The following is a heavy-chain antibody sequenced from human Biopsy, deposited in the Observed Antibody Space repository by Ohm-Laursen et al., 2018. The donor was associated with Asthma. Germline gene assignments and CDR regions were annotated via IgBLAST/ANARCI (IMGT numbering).Heavy chain of an antibody. CDR2: IYYSGST. V-gene: IGHV4-31*03. J-gene: IGHJ4*02. CDR3: ARERVTAMVTYFDY. CDR1: GGSISSSSYY. Sequence: SETLSLTCTVSGGSISSSSYYWSWIRQHPGKGLEWIGYIYYSGSTYYNPSLKSRVTISVDTSKNQFSLKLSSVTAADTAVYYCARERVTAMVTYFDYWGQGTLVTVSS. D-gene: IGHD5-18*01.